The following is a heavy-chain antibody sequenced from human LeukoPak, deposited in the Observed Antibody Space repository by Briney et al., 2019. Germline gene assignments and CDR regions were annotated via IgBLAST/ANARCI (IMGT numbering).Heavy chain of an antibody. J-gene: IGHJ5*02. V-gene: IGHV4-61*02. Sequence: SETLSLTCTVSGDSISSGSYYWSWIRQPAGKGLEWIGRIYISGSTNYNPSLKSRVTIAVDTSKNQFSLKLSAMTAADTAVYYWARSLDAVDPNWFDPWGQGTLVTVSS. CDR1: GDSISSGSYY. CDR3: ARSLDAVDPNWFDP. CDR2: IYISGST.